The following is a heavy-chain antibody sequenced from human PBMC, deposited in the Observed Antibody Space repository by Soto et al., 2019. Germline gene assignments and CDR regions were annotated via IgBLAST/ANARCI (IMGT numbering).Heavy chain of an antibody. CDR3: AKDRWSSGWHFLFDH. J-gene: IGHJ4*02. CDR1: GFTFSTYA. D-gene: IGHD6-19*01. Sequence: EVQLLESGGGLVQPGESLRLSCAASGFTFSTYAMSWARQAPGKGLECVSTISFTGDITYYADSVKVRFTISRDTSKNMLYLQMNSLRADDTARYYCAKDRWSSGWHFLFDHWGQGTLVTVSS. CDR2: ISFTGDIT. V-gene: IGHV3-23*01.